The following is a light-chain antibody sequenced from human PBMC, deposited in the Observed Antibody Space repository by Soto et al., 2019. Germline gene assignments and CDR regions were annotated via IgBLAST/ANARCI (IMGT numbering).Light chain of an antibody. CDR1: SSDVGAYDY. CDR2: EVT. V-gene: IGLV2-14*01. J-gene: IGLJ1*01. CDR3: SSYTRSSTYV. Sequence: QSVLTQPASVSASPGQSIAISCFGTSSDVGAYDYVSWYQHHPGKAPKLIIYEVTYRPSGVSNRFSASKSGNTASLTISGLQAEDEADYYCSSYTRSSTYVFGTGTKVTVL.